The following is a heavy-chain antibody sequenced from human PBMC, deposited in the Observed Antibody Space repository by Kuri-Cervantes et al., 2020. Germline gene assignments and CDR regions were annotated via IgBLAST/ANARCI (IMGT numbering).Heavy chain of an antibody. V-gene: IGHV3-30*18. CDR2: ISYDGSNK. J-gene: IGHJ6*02. Sequence: GGSLRLSCAASGFTFSSYGMHWVRQAPGKGLEWVAVISYDGSNKYYADSVKGRFTISRDNSKNTLYLQMNNLRAEDTAVYYCAKALYDSSGFYYYYYGMDVWGQGTTVTVSS. CDR3: AKALYDSSGFYYYYYGMDV. CDR1: GFTFSSYG. D-gene: IGHD3-22*01.